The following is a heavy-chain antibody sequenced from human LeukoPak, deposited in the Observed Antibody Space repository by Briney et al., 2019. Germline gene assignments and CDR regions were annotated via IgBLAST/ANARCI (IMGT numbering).Heavy chain of an antibody. CDR1: GGSFRGFY. CDR3: ARSHCGGDCYSSRWQILYGYYYYYMDV. D-gene: IGHD2-21*02. V-gene: IGHV4-34*01. CDR2: INHSGSS. Sequence: PSETLSLTCAVYGGSFRGFYWTWIRQSPGQGLDWIGVINHSGSSSYNPSLKSRIMISVDMSKNQFSLKVRSVTAADTAVYYCARSHCGGDCYSSRWQILYGYYYYYMDVWGTGTTVTVSS. J-gene: IGHJ6*03.